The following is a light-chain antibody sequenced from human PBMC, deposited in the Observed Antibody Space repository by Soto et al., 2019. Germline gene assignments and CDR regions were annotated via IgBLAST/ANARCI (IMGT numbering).Light chain of an antibody. CDR3: QVWDSSREHVV. J-gene: IGLJ2*01. CDR2: DDS. V-gene: IGLV3-21*02. Sequence: SYELTQPPSVSVAPGQTAMITCGGNNIGGKSVHWYQQKPGQAPALVVYDDSDRPSGIPERISGSNSGNTATLTISRVEVGDEADYYCQVWDSSREHVVFGGGTKLTVL. CDR1: NIGGKS.